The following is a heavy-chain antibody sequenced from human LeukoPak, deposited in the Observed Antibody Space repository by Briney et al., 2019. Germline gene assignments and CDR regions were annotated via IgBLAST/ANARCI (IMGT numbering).Heavy chain of an antibody. CDR1: GFTFSDYY. Sequence: GGSLRLSCAASGFTFSDYYMSWIRQAPGKGLEWVSYISSSGSTIYYADSVKGRFTISRDNAKNSLYLQMSSLRAEDTAVYYCARSIRITMIVVVSNWFDPWGQGTLVTVSS. CDR3: ARSIRITMIVVVSNWFDP. J-gene: IGHJ5*02. CDR2: ISSSGSTI. V-gene: IGHV3-11*01. D-gene: IGHD3-22*01.